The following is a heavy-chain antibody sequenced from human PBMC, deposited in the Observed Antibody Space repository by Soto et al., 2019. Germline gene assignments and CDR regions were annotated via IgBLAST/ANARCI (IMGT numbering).Heavy chain of an antibody. CDR3: FDAFDVMDI. CDR2: ISFDGNNE. J-gene: IGHJ6*02. Sequence: QVQLVESGGGVVQPGRSLRLSCEASGFTFSTYGTHWVRQTPGKGLEWLAGISFDGNNEYYAESVKGRFTISRDYSKNTLFLQMNRLRMGDTAVYYCFDAFDVMDIWGQGTTVIVS. D-gene: IGHD3-9*01. V-gene: IGHV3-30*03. CDR1: GFTFSTYG.